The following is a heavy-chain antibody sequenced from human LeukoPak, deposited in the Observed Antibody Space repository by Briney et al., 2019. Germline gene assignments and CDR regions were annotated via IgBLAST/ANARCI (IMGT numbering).Heavy chain of an antibody. CDR1: GFTFSSYA. D-gene: IGHD2-2*01. V-gene: IGHV3-23*01. CDR2: ISGSGGST. J-gene: IGHJ4*02. CDR3: ANLVLGYCSSTSCTSGY. Sequence: GGSLRLSCAASGFTFSSYAMSWVRQAPGKGLEWVSAISGSGGSTYYADSVKGRFTISRDNSKNTLHLQMNSLRAEDTAVYYCANLVLGYCSSTSCTSGYWGQGTLVTVSS.